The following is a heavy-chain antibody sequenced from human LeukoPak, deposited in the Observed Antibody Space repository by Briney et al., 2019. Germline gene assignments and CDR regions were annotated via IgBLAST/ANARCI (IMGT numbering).Heavy chain of an antibody. V-gene: IGHV1-2*02. CDR3: ATGLRFLEWLPSVDV. CDR2: INPNSGGT. J-gene: IGHJ6*04. D-gene: IGHD3-3*01. CDR1: GYTFTGYY. Sequence: ASVKVSCKASGYTFTGYYMHWVRQAPGQGLEWMGWINPNSGGTNYAQKFQGRVTMTRDTSISTAYMELSSLRSEDTAVYYCATGLRFLEWLPSVDVWGKGTTVTVSS.